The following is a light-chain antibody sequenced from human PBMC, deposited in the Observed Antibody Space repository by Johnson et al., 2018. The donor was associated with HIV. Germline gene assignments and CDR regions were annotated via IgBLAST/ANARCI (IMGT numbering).Light chain of an antibody. CDR1: SSNIGSNY. Sequence: QSVLTQPPSVSAAPGQKVTISCSGSSSNIGSNYVSWYQQLPGTAPKLLIYDNNKRPSGIPDRFSGSKSGTSATLGTTGLQTGDEADYYCGTWDSSLTAGVFGTGTKVTVL. J-gene: IGLJ1*01. CDR2: DNN. CDR3: GTWDSSLTAGV. V-gene: IGLV1-51*01.